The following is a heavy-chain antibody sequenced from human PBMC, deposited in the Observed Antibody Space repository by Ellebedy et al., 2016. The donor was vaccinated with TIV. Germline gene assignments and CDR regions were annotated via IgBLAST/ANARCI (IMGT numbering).Heavy chain of an antibody. CDR2: IYYNGNT. CDR3: ARLIVPYARATVTMPH. CDR1: GGSISGNAYF. V-gene: IGHV4-39*01. J-gene: IGHJ4*02. D-gene: IGHD4-17*01. Sequence: SETLSLXXTVSGGSISGNAYFWGWIRQPPGKGLEWIGSIYYNGNTFYTASLKSRVTISVDTSKNQFSLKLASATAADTGVYYCARLIVPYARATVTMPHWGRGTAVTVSS.